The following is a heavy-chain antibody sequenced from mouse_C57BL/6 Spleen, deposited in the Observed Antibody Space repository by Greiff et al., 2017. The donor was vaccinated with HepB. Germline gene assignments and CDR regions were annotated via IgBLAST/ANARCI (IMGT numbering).Heavy chain of an antibody. J-gene: IGHJ3*01. V-gene: IGHV14-4*01. CDR3: TSHYSNYAWFAY. CDR2: IDPENGDT. D-gene: IGHD2-5*01. Sequence: EVKLMESGAELVRPGASVKLSCTASGFNIKDDYMHWVKQRPEQGLEWIGWIDPENGDTEYASKFQGKATITADTSSNTAYLQLSSLTSEDTAVYYCTSHYSNYAWFAYWGQGTLVTVSA. CDR1: GFNIKDDY.